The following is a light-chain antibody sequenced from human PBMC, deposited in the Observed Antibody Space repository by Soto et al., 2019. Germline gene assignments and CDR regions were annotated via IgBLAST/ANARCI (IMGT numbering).Light chain of an antibody. V-gene: IGKV3-20*01. Sequence: EIVLTQSPGTLSFSPGERATLSCRASQSLSSSYLAWYQQKPGQAPRLLIYGSFSRATGIPDRFSGSGSGTDFTLTISRLEPEDSAVYYCQQYGTLITFGQGTRLEI. CDR2: GSF. CDR1: QSLSSSY. J-gene: IGKJ5*01. CDR3: QQYGTLIT.